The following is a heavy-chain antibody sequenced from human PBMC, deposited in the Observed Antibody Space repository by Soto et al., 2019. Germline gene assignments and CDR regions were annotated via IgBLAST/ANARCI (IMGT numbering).Heavy chain of an antibody. CDR3: ARSGYSYGYDAFDI. D-gene: IGHD5-18*01. CDR2: ISSSGSTI. J-gene: IGHJ3*02. Sequence: GESLKISCAASGFTFSSYEMNWVRQAPGKGLEWVSYISSSGSTIYYADSVKGRFTISRDNAKNSLYLQMNSLRAEDTAVYYCARSGYSYGYDAFDIWGQGTMVTVSS. V-gene: IGHV3-48*03. CDR1: GFTFSSYE.